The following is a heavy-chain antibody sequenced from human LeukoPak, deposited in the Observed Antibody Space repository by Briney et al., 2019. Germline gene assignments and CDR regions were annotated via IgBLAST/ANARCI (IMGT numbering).Heavy chain of an antibody. CDR2: IYHSGST. CDR3: ARDGVVATPFDY. Sequence: SETLSLTCTVSGYPISSGYYWGWIRQPPGKGLEWIGSIYHSGSTYYNPSLKSRVTISVDTSKNQFSLKLSSVTAADTAVYYCARDGVVATPFDYWGQGTLVTVSS. CDR1: GYPISSGYY. J-gene: IGHJ4*02. V-gene: IGHV4-38-2*02. D-gene: IGHD5-12*01.